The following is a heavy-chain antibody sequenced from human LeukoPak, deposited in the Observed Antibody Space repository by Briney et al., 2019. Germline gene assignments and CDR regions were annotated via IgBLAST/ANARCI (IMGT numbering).Heavy chain of an antibody. CDR2: ISAYNGNT. J-gene: IGHJ4*02. V-gene: IGHV1-18*01. CDR1: GYTFTSYG. D-gene: IGHD3-22*01. CDR3: ARGGFYDSSGDYFAANGDY. Sequence: ASVKVSCKASGYTFTSYGISWVRQAPGQGLEWMGWISAYNGNTNYAQKLQGRVTMTTDTSTSTAYMELRSPRSDDTAVYFCARGGFYDSSGDYFAANGDYWGQGTLVTVSS.